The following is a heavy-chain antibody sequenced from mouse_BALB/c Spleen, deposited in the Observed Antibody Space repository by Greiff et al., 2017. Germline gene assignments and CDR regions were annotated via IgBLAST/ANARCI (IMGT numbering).Heavy chain of an antibody. J-gene: IGHJ4*01. V-gene: IGHV1-14*01. Sequence: VQLKESGPELVKPGASVKMSCKASGYTFTSYVMHWVKQKPGQGLEWIGYINPYNDGTKYNEKFKGKATLTSDKSSSTAYMELSSLTSEDSAVYYCAREGGYSAMDYWGQGTSVTVSS. CDR1: GYTFTSYV. CDR2: INPYNDGT. CDR3: AREGGYSAMDY.